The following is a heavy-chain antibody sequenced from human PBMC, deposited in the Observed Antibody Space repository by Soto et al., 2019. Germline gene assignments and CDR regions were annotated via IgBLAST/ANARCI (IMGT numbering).Heavy chain of an antibody. V-gene: IGHV1-8*01. Sequence: QVQVVQSGAEVKKPGASVKVSCKTSGYTFTSYDINWVRQATGQGLEWLGWMSPNSGNTGYAQKFQGRVTLTRDTSISTAYMELSSLRSEDTAVYYCARGVDAGVDYWGQGTPVTVSS. D-gene: IGHD7-27*01. CDR2: MSPNSGNT. J-gene: IGHJ4*02. CDR1: GYTFTSYD. CDR3: ARGVDAGVDY.